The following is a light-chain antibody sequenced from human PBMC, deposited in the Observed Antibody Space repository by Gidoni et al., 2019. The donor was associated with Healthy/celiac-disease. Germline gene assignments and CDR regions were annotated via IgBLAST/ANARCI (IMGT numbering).Light chain of an antibody. Sequence: DIVMTQSPASLAVSLGERATINCKSSQSVLYSSNNKNYLAWYQQKPGQPPKLLIYWASTRESGVPDRSSGSGSGTDFTLTISSLQAEDVAVYYCQQYYSTPYTFGQGTKLEIK. CDR1: QSVLYSSNNKNY. CDR3: QQYYSTPYT. V-gene: IGKV4-1*01. J-gene: IGKJ2*01. CDR2: WAS.